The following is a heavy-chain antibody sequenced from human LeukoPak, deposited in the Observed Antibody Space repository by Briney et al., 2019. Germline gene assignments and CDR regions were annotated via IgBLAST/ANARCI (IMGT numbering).Heavy chain of an antibody. D-gene: IGHD5-18*01. J-gene: IGHJ4*02. CDR2: ISGSGNTI. V-gene: IGHV3-11*01. Sequence: GGSLRLSCVASGFTFSDYYMSWIRQAPGKGLEWVSYISGSGNTIYYADSVKGRFTISRDNAKNSVYLHVNSLRADDTAVYYCATDVGQLWSPDNWGQGTLVTVSS. CDR1: GFTFSDYY. CDR3: ATDVGQLWSPDN.